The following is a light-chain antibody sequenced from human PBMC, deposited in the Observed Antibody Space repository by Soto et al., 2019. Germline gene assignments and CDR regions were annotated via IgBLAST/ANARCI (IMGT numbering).Light chain of an antibody. CDR1: QSISNY. CDR3: QQSYSTPFT. Sequence: DIQMTQSPSSLSASVGDRVTITCRASQSISNYLNWFQQKPGKAPKLLIYGASNLQSGVPSTFSGSGSGTDFTLTISSLQPEDFATYYCQQSYSTPFTFGPGTKVDIK. CDR2: GAS. J-gene: IGKJ3*01. V-gene: IGKV1-39*01.